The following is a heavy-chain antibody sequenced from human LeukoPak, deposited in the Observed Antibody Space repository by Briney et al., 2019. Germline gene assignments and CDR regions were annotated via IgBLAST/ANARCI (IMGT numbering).Heavy chain of an antibody. CDR3: AANSSGR. J-gene: IGHJ4*02. CDR2: INHSGST. CDR1: GGSFSGYY. V-gene: IGHV4-34*01. Sequence: SGTLSLTCAVYGGSFSGYYRSWIRQPPGKGLEWIGEINHSGSTNYNPSLKSRVTISVDTSKNQFSLKLSSVTAADTAVYYCAANSSGRWGQGTLVTVSS. D-gene: IGHD4-23*01.